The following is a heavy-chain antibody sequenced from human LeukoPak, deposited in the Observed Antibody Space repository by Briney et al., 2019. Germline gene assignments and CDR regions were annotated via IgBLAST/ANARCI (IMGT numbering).Heavy chain of an antibody. V-gene: IGHV1-69*04. Sequence: GSSVKVSCKASGGTFSSDAITWVRRAPGQGLEWMGRIIPVLGTPNYAQKFEGRVTITADKASSTAYMELSSLRSEDTAAYFCARVPGRAVAGHPYWYLDLWGRGTLVTVSS. J-gene: IGHJ2*01. CDR1: GGTFSSDA. D-gene: IGHD6-19*01. CDR2: IIPVLGTP. CDR3: ARVPGRAVAGHPYWYLDL.